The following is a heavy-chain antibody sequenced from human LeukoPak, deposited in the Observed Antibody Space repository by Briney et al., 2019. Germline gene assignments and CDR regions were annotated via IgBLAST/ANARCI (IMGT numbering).Heavy chain of an antibody. D-gene: IGHD6-13*01. V-gene: IGHV4-34*01. J-gene: IGHJ4*02. CDR2: INHSGST. CDR1: GGSFSGYY. CDR3: ARKGSSSWYGNGHFDY. Sequence: PSETLSLTCAVYGGSFSGYYWSWIRQPPGKGLEWIGEINHSGSTNYNPSLKSRVTISVDTSKNQFSLKLSSVTAADTAVYYCARKGSSSWYGNGHFDYWGQGTLVTVSS.